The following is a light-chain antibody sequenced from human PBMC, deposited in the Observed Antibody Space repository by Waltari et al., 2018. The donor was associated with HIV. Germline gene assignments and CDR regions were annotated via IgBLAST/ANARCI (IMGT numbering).Light chain of an antibody. J-gene: IGLJ2*01. V-gene: IGLV2-14*01. CDR1: SSDVGGYNY. CDR2: EVS. CDR3: SSYTSSSTLV. Sequence: QSALTQPASVSGSPGQSITISCTGTSSDVGGYNYVSWYQQHPGKAPKLMIYEVSNRSSGASNRFSGSKSGNTASLTISGLQAEDEADYYCSSYTSSSTLVFGGGTKLTVL.